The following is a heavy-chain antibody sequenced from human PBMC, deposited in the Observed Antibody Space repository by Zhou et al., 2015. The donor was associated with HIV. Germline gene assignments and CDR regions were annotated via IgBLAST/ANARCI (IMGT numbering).Heavy chain of an antibody. CDR3: AKGYCSSTSCATRAFDI. Sequence: QVQLVESGGRRGPAWGGSLRLSCAASGFTFSSYGMHWVRQAPGKGLEWVAFIRYDGSNKYYADSVKGRFTISRDNSKNTLYLQMNSLRAEDTAVYYCAKGYCSSTSCATRAFDIWGQGTMVTVSS. CDR2: IRYDGSNK. CDR1: GFTFSSYG. V-gene: IGHV3-30*02. D-gene: IGHD2-2*01. J-gene: IGHJ3*02.